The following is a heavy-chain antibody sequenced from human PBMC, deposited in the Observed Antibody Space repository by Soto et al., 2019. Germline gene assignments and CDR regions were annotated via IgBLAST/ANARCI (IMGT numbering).Heavy chain of an antibody. V-gene: IGHV1-69*12. CDR1: VGTFSSYA. D-gene: IGHD1-7*01. CDR3: ASDEGTGTTAAFDI. J-gene: IGHJ3*02. Sequence: QVQLVQSGAEVKKPGSSVKVSCKASVGTFSSYAISWVRQAPGQGREWMGGIIPIFGTANYAQKFQGRVTITADESTSTAYMELSSLRSEDTDVYYCASDEGTGTTAAFDIWGQGTMVTVSS. CDR2: IIPIFGTA.